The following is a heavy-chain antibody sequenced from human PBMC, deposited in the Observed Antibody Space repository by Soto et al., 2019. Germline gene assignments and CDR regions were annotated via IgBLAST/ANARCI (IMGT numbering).Heavy chain of an antibody. D-gene: IGHD5-18*01. J-gene: IGHJ4*02. CDR3: ARVTDSVEISVQDLFDY. CDR1: GGSISSGGYY. V-gene: IGHV4-31*03. CDR2: IYYSGSA. Sequence: SETLSLTCTVSGGSISSGGYYWSWIRQHPGKGLEWIGYIYYSGSAYYNPSLRSRVTMSVDTSKNQFSLRLSSVTAADTAVYYCARVTDSVEISVQDLFDYWGQGTRVTVSS.